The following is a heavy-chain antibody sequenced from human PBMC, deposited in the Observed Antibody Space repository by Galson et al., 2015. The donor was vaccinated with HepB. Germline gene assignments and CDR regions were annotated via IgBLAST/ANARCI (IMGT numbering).Heavy chain of an antibody. CDR1: GFTFSSYG. Sequence: SLRLSCAASGFTFSSYGMHWVRQAPGKGLEWVAVIWYDGSNKYYADSVEGRFTISRDNSKNTLYLQMNSLRAEDTAVYYCARDYINDYGDYEGNDYWGQGTLVTVSS. D-gene: IGHD4-17*01. CDR3: ARDYINDYGDYEGNDY. CDR2: IWYDGSNK. J-gene: IGHJ4*02. V-gene: IGHV3-33*01.